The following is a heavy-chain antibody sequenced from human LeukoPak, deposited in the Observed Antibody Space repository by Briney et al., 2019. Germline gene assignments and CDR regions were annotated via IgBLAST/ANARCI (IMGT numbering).Heavy chain of an antibody. CDR3: ATGDYDFWSGMAGAFDI. J-gene: IGHJ3*02. CDR2: FDPEDGET. V-gene: IGHV1-24*01. CDR1: GYTLTELS. Sequence: RASVKVSCKVSGYTLTELSMHWVRQAPGKGLEWMGGFDPEDGETIYAQKFQGRVTMTEDTSTDTAYMELSSLRSEDTAVYYCATGDYDFWSGMAGAFDIWGQGTMVTVSS. D-gene: IGHD3-3*01.